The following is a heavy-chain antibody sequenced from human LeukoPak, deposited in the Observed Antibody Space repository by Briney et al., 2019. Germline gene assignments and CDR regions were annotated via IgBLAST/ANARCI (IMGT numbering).Heavy chain of an antibody. CDR2: ISSSGSTI. J-gene: IGHJ6*03. V-gene: IGHV3-11*04. D-gene: IGHD3-16*01. CDR1: GFTFSDYY. CDR3: ASLGDYYYYYYMDV. Sequence: PGGSLRLSCAASGFTFSDYYMSWIRQPRGKGLEGGSYISSSGSTIYYADSVKGRFTISRDNAKNSLYLQMNSLRAEDTAVYSCASLGDYYYYYYMDVWGKGTTVTVSS.